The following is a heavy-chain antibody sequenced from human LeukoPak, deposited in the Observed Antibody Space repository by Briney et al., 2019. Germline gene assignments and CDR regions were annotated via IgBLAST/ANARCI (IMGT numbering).Heavy chain of an antibody. CDR3: ARGLRGLQLGATKYYFDY. V-gene: IGHV1-8*03. D-gene: IGHD5-24*01. J-gene: IGHJ4*02. Sequence: ASVKVSCKASGYTFTSYDINWVRQATGQGLEWMGWMNPNSGNTGYAQKFQGRVTITRDTSISTAYMELSSLRSEDTAVYYCARGLRGLQLGATKYYFDYWGQGTLVTVSS. CDR1: GYTFTSYD. CDR2: MNPNSGNT.